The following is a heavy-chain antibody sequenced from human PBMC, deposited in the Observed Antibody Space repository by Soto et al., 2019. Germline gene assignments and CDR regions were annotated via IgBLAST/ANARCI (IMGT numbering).Heavy chain of an antibody. Sequence: GVSVKVSCKASGYTFTTYYMHWVRQAPGQGLEWMGLINPSGGRTLYAQQFQGRITMTRDTSTSTVYMELSSLRYEDTAVYHCARESSSSSEFGHYFGMDVCGQGTAVTVYS. V-gene: IGHV1-46*01. CDR2: INPSGGRT. CDR3: ARESSSSSEFGHYFGMDV. J-gene: IGHJ6*02. D-gene: IGHD6-6*01. CDR1: GYTFTTYY.